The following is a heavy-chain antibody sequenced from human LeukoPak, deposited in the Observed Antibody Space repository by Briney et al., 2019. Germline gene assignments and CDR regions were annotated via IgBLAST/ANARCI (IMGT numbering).Heavy chain of an antibody. D-gene: IGHD6-13*01. CDR1: GYTFTSYD. V-gene: IGHV1-8*01. J-gene: IGHJ4*02. CDR2: MNPNSGNT. CDR3: ASTHSSSWHLADY. Sequence: GASVKVSCKASGYTFTSYDINWVRQATGQGLEWMGWMNPNSGNTGYAQKLQGRVTMTTDTSTSTAYMELRSLRSDDTAVYYCASTHSSSWHLADYWGQGTLVTVSS.